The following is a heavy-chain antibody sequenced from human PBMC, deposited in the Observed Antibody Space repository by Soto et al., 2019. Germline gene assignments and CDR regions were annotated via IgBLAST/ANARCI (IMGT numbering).Heavy chain of an antibody. Sequence: SVKVSCKASGGTFSSYTISWVRQAPGQGLEWMGGIIPIFGTANYAQKFQGRVTITADESTSTAYMELSSLRSEDTAVYYCAREGKIIAASFSGHYGMDVWGQGTTVTVSS. CDR1: GGTFSSYT. D-gene: IGHD6-13*01. J-gene: IGHJ6*02. CDR2: IIPIFGTA. CDR3: AREGKIIAASFSGHYGMDV. V-gene: IGHV1-69*13.